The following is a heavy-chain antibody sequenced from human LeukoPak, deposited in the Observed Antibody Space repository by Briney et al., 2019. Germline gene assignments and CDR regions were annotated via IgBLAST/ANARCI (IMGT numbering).Heavy chain of an antibody. J-gene: IGHJ6*02. CDR1: GYXFTGYY. CDR2: INPNTGDI. Sequence: ASVKVSCRTSGYXFTGYYIHWVRQAPGQGLEWLGWINPNTGDINYAQKFQGRVTTTRDTSISTAYMELSSLRSDDTAVYYCAREVSSVATAAPGHWGVDVWGQGTTVTVSS. V-gene: IGHV1-2*02. CDR3: AREVSSVATAAPGHWGVDV. D-gene: IGHD6-13*01.